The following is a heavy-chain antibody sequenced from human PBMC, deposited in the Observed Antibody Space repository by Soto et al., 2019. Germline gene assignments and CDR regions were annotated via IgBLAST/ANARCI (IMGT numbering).Heavy chain of an antibody. V-gene: IGHV4-31*11. D-gene: IGHD1-1*01. CDR3: ARGWQRGTGTYDY. Sequence: QVQLQESGPGLVKPSQTLSLTCAVSGASLSSVGYYWHWIRQHPGKGLEWLGYIFDSGTTYYRPALKSRLAISAYISNNQFSLRLTSVTDADTDVDYCARGWQRGTGTYDYWGQGTLVTVSS. J-gene: IGHJ4*02. CDR2: IFDSGTT. CDR1: GASLSSVGYY.